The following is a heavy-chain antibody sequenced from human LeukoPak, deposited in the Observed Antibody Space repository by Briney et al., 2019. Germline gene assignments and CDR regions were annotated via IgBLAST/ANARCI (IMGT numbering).Heavy chain of an antibody. V-gene: IGHV3-33*06. J-gene: IGHJ4*02. CDR1: GVNFSNCD. D-gene: IGHD6-19*01. CDR3: WAKDRAVAGSDARYYIDY. CDR2: TWFDGKHK. Sequence: PAGSLSLSCAASGVNFSNCDMHWVRQAPGQGLEWVAVTWFDGKHKQYAAFEKGRSFIFRVYTKNIFYMDMNSLRADATVYYCWAKDRAVAGSDARYYIDYWGQGTLVTVSA.